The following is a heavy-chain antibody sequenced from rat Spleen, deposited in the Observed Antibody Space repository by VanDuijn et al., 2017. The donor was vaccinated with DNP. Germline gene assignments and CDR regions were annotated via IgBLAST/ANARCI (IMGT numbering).Heavy chain of an antibody. V-gene: IGHV5-25*01. D-gene: IGHD4-3*01. J-gene: IGHJ2*01. CDR1: GFTFSDYY. Sequence: EVQLVESGGGLVQPGRSLKLSCAASGFTFSDYYMAWVRQAPTKGLEWVATISTSGGSTYYRDSVKGRFTISRDNAKSTLYLQMNSLRSEDTATYYCATHWVPFGDFDYWGQGVMVTVSS. CDR3: ATHWVPFGDFDY. CDR2: ISTSGGST.